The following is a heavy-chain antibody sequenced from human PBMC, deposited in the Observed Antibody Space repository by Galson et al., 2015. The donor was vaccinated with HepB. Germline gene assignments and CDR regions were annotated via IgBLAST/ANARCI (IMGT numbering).Heavy chain of an antibody. CDR3: ARDAYTGGADY. J-gene: IGHJ4*02. D-gene: IGHD2-8*02. CDR1: GYTFTSYE. V-gene: IGHV1-8*01. CDR2: MNPNSGTT. Sequence: SVKVSCKASGYTFTSYEINWVRQATGQGLEWMGWMNPNSGTTGYAQKFQGRITMTRNTSISTVYMELSSLRSEDTAVYYCARDAYTGGADYWGQGTLVTVSS.